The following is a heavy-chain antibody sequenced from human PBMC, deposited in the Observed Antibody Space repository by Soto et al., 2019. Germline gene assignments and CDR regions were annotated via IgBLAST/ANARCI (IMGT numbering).Heavy chain of an antibody. CDR2: IWYDGSNK. Sequence: GGSLRLSCAASGFTFSSYGMHWVRQAPGKGLEWVAVIWYDGSNKYYADSVKGRFTISRDNSKNTLYLQMNSLRAEDTAVYYCAREQAVYAVLYYFDYWGQGTLVTVSS. J-gene: IGHJ4*02. CDR3: AREQAVYAVLYYFDY. D-gene: IGHD2-8*01. V-gene: IGHV3-33*01. CDR1: GFTFSSYG.